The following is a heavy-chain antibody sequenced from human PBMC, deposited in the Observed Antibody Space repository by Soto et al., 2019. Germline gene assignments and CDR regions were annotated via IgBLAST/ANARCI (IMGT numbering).Heavy chain of an antibody. Sequence: QVQLVQSETEVQKPGASVKVSCKASGYIFNNYGISWVRQAPGQGLEWMGWIYPKEGRMNLAQKFQGRVTLTTDTSTSTAYIELKSLRFDDSAVYFCARDIDYDIDYWGQGTLVIVSS. J-gene: IGHJ4*02. CDR1: GYIFNNYG. CDR2: IYPKEGRM. CDR3: ARDIDYDIDY. V-gene: IGHV1-18*01. D-gene: IGHD4-17*01.